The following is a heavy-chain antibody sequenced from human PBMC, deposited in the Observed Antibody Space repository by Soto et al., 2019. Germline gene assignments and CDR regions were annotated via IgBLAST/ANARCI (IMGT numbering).Heavy chain of an antibody. J-gene: IGHJ3*02. CDR1: GFTFSSYA. CDR2: ISGSGGST. Sequence: PGESLKISCAASGFTFSSYAMSWVRQAPGTGLERVSAISGSGGSTYFADSVKSRFTISRDNSKNTLYLQMNSLRAEDTAVYYCAKDLRYGYPPDAFDIWGQGTMVTVSS. D-gene: IGHD5-18*01. CDR3: AKDLRYGYPPDAFDI. V-gene: IGHV3-23*01.